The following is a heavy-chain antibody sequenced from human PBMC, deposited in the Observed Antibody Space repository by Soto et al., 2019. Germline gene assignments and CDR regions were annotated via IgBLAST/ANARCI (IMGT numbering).Heavy chain of an antibody. CDR3: ARGELGQLRDYYYGTDV. Sequence: SVKVSCMSSGGTFRSYAISWVRQAPGHGLEWMGGIIPIFGTANYEQKFQGRVPITADESTSTAYMELTSLRSEDTAVYYCARGELGQLRDYYYGTDVWGQGTTVTVSS. CDR1: GGTFRSYA. CDR2: IIPIFGTA. J-gene: IGHJ6*02. V-gene: IGHV1-69*13. D-gene: IGHD2-2*01.